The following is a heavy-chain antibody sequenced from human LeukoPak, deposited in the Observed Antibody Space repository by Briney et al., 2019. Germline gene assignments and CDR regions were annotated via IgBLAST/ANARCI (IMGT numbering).Heavy chain of an antibody. V-gene: IGHV1-18*01. CDR3: ARDTGSSPGDY. D-gene: IGHD1-26*01. CDR2: ISTYNGDT. Sequence: AASVKVSCKASGYIFTSYGITWVRQAPRQGLEWMGWISTYNGDTNYAQNLQGRVTMTTDTSTSTAYMDLGSLRSDDTAVYYCARDTGSSPGDYWGQGTLVTVSS. CDR1: GYIFTSYG. J-gene: IGHJ4*02.